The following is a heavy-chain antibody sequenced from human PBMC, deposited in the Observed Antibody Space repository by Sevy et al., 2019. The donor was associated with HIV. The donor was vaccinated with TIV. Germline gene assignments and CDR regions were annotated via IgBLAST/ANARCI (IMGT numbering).Heavy chain of an antibody. D-gene: IGHD3-3*01. J-gene: IGHJ6*02. V-gene: IGHV3-49*03. Sequence: GGSLRLSCTASGFTFGDYAMSWFRQAPGKGLEWVGFIRSKAYGGTTEYAASVKGRFTISREDSKSIAYLQMNSLKTEDTAVYYGTRDPQYDFWGGYTSYYYYYGMDVWGQGTTVTVSS. CDR1: GFTFGDYA. CDR2: IRSKAYGGTT. CDR3: TRDPQYDFWGGYTSYYYYYGMDV.